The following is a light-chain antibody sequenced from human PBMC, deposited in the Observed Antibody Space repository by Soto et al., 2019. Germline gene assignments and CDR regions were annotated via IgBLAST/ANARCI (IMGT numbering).Light chain of an antibody. V-gene: IGKV3-20*01. CDR3: QQYGSSPWT. Sequence: ETVLTQSPGTLSLSPGERATLSCRASQSIRSNYLARYRQTPGQAPRLLIYGASKRASGIADRFSGSGSGTDFTLIISRLEPEDLALYYCQQYGSSPWTFGQGTKVEIK. CDR1: QSIRSNY. J-gene: IGKJ1*01. CDR2: GAS.